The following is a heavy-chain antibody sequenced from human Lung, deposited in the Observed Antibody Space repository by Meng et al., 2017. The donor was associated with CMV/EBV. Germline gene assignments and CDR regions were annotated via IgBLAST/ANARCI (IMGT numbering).Heavy chain of an antibody. CDR2: ISGSGGST. Sequence: GGSLRLXXAASGFTFSSYAMSWVRQAPGKGLEWVSGISGSGGSTHNADSVKGRFTISRDNSKNTLYLQMNSLRAEDTAVYYCAKDYDFWGLEGFDIWGQGXKVTVSS. CDR1: GFTFSSYA. V-gene: IGHV3-23*01. J-gene: IGHJ3*02. D-gene: IGHD3-3*01. CDR3: AKDYDFWGLEGFDI.